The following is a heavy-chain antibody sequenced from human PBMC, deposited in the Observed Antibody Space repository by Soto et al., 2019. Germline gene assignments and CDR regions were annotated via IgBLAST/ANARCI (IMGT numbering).Heavy chain of an antibody. D-gene: IGHD4-17*01. CDR3: ENHYGRSPGRYFHL. CDR1: GFTFENYG. V-gene: IGHV3-23*01. J-gene: IGHJ5*02. Sequence: GGSLRLSCAASGFTFENYGMSWVRQAPGKGLEWVSIISDRGDSAYYADSVKGRFTIARDNSKNILFLQMNSLRADDAAVYYCENHYGRSPGRYFHLWGQGTLVTFSS. CDR2: ISDRGDSA.